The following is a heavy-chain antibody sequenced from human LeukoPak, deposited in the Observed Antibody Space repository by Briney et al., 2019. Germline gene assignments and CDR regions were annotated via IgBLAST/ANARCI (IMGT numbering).Heavy chain of an antibody. CDR3: ARDSAQALYYYDSGGYYYFDY. CDR1: GYTLTGYY. CDR2: INPNSGGT. Sequence: ASVKVSCKAPGYTLTGYYLHWVRQAPGQGLEWMGWINPNSGGTNYAQKFQGRVTMTRDTSISTAYMELSRLRSDDTAFYYCARDSAQALYYYDSGGYYYFDYWGQGTLVTVS. J-gene: IGHJ4*02. V-gene: IGHV1-2*02. D-gene: IGHD3-22*01.